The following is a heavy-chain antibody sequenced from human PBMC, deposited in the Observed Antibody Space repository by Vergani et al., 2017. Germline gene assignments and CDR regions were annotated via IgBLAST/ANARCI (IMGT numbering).Heavy chain of an antibody. CDR2: IQFDGSNQ. V-gene: IGHV3-30*02. D-gene: IGHD3-16*01. CDR3: AKHFRGWGIDY. CDR1: GFTLSNYA. J-gene: IGHJ4*02. Sequence: QVQLVESGGGVVQRGGSLRLSCATSGFTLSNYAMQWIRQGPGKGLEFVAFIQFDGSNQYYADSVKGRFTLSRDFSKNTLYLQMNSLRTDDTATYYCAKHFRGWGIDYWGQGNQVIVSS.